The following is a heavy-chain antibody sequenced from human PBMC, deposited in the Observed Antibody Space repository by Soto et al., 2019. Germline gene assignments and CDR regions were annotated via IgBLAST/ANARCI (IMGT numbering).Heavy chain of an antibody. J-gene: IGHJ5*02. CDR2: IAPSDSYT. CDR3: ARRQLLGYWFDR. Sequence: EVQLVQSGAEVKKPGESLRISCKGSGYSFTSYWISWVRQMPGKGLEWMGRIAPSDSYTKYSPSFQGHVIISVDKSISTAYLQWSSLKASDTAMYYCARRQLLGYWFDRWGQGTLVTVSS. CDR1: GYSFTSYW. D-gene: IGHD6-6*01. V-gene: IGHV5-10-1*03.